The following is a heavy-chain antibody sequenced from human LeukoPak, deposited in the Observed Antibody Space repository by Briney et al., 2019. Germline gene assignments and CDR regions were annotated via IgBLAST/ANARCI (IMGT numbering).Heavy chain of an antibody. D-gene: IGHD5-12*01. CDR1: GFNFNNYA. V-gene: IGHV3-23*01. J-gene: IGHJ4*02. CDR3: AKGGYDYVEVAYFDS. Sequence: AGGSLRLSCAASGFNFNNYAMSWVRQAPGKGLEWVSHIVASSGATFYADSVKGRFNISSDHSKHRLYLKMNSLRAEDTALYYCAKGGYDYVEVAYFDSWGQGTLVTVSS. CDR2: IVASSGAT.